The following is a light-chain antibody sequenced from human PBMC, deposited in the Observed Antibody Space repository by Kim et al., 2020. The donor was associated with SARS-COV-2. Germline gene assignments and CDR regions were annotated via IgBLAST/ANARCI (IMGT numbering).Light chain of an antibody. V-gene: IGKV3-15*01. Sequence: SVSPGERAPLSCRASQSVSSNLAWYQQKPGQAPRLLIYGASTRATGIPARFSGSGSGTEFTLTISSLLSEDFAVYYCQQYNNWPYTFGQGTKLEI. CDR2: GAS. CDR3: QQYNNWPYT. J-gene: IGKJ2*01. CDR1: QSVSSN.